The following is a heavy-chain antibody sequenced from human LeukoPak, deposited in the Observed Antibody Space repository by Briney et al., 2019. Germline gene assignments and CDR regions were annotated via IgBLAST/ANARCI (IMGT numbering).Heavy chain of an antibody. CDR2: IYGGGSP. D-gene: IGHD7-27*01. CDR1: AFTVSRKD. J-gene: IGHJ6*03. V-gene: IGHV3-66*04. CDR3: VGQLGSYNDV. Sequence: GGSLRLSCAASAFTVSRKDVSWVRQAPGKGPEWVSIIYGGGSPSYADSVKGRFTISRDNSNNTVFLQMTSLRAEDTAVYYCVGQLGSYNDVWGKGTTVIISS.